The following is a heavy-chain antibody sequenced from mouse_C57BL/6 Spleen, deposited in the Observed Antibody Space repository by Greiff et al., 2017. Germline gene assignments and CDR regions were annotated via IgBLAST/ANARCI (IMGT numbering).Heavy chain of an antibody. V-gene: IGHV1-47*01. CDR3: ARRGDYDDDGEYYYAMDY. Sequence: QVQLKQSGAELVKPGASVKMSCKASGYTFTTYPIEWMKQNHGKSLEWIGNFHPYNDDTKYNEKFKGKATLTVEKSSSTVYLELSRLTSDDSAVYYCARRGDYDDDGEYYYAMDYWGQGTSVTVSS. J-gene: IGHJ4*01. D-gene: IGHD2-4*01. CDR1: GYTFTTYP. CDR2: FHPYNDDT.